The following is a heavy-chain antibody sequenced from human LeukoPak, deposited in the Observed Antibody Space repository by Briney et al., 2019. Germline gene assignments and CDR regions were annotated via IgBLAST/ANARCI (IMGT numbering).Heavy chain of an antibody. CDR1: GFTYSSYS. J-gene: IGHJ4*02. D-gene: IGHD1-26*01. Sequence: GGSLRLSCAASGFTYSSYSMNWVRQAPGKGLEWVSYISSGGSTTYYAGSVKGRFTVSRDNAKNSLYLQMNSLRAEDTAVYYCARDHMGYDYWGQGTMVTVSS. CDR2: ISSGGSTT. CDR3: ARDHMGYDY. V-gene: IGHV3-48*04.